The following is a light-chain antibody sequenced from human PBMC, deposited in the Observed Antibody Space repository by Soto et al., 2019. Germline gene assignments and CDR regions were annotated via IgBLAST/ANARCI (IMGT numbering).Light chain of an antibody. CDR3: QVWDSSSDHYV. J-gene: IGLJ1*01. CDR2: YDS. Sequence: SYELTQPPSVSVAPGKTARITRGGNNIGSKSVHWYQQKPGQAPVLVLHYDSDRPSGIPERFSGSKSGNTATLTMSRVEAGDESDYYCQVWDSSSDHYVFGTGTKVTVL. V-gene: IGLV3-21*04. CDR1: NIGSKS.